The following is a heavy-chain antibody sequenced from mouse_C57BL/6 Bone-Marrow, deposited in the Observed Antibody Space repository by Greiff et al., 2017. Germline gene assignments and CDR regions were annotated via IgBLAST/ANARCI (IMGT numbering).Heavy chain of an antibody. CDR1: GFTFSDYG. V-gene: IGHV5-17*01. J-gene: IGHJ3*01. CDR3: AIRYERAY. D-gene: IGHD1-1*01. Sequence: EVQLQQSGGGLVKPGGSLKLSCAASGFTFSDYGMHWVRQAPEKGLEWVAYISSGSSTIYYADTVKGRCTISRDNAKNTLFLQMTSLRSEDTAMYYCAIRYERAYWGQGTLVTVSA. CDR2: ISSGSSTI.